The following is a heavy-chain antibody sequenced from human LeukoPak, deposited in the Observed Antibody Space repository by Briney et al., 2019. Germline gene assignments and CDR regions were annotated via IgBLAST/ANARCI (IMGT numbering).Heavy chain of an antibody. CDR1: VYTFTGYY. J-gene: IGHJ4*02. CDR2: INPNSGGT. CDR3: ARGPAIYDSSVCYFDY. Sequence: ASVKVSCKASVYTFTGYYMHWVRQAPGQGLEWMGWINPNSGGTNYAQKFQGRVTMTRDTSISTAYMELSRLRSDDTAVYYCARGPAIYDSSVCYFDYWGQGTLVTVSS. V-gene: IGHV1-2*02. D-gene: IGHD3-22*01.